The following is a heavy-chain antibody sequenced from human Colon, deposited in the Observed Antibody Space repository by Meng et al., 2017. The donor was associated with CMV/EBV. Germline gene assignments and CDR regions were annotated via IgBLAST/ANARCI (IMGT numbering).Heavy chain of an antibody. J-gene: IGHJ3*02. CDR3: LTTGKGHDAFDI. CDR1: GYIFTSFF. CDR2: ITPFNGNT. D-gene: IGHD4-11*01. Sequence: SVKVSCKASGYIFTSFFIHWLRQAPGQALEWIGWITPFNGNTNYAQKFQDRVTITRDRSMSTAYMELSSLRSEDTAMYYCLTTGKGHDAFDIWGQGTMVTVSS. V-gene: IGHV1-45*02.